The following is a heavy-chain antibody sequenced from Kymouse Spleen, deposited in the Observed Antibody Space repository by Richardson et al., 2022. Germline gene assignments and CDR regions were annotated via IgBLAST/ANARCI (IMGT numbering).Heavy chain of an antibody. V-gene: IGHV4-31*03. J-gene: IGHJ6*02. Sequence: QVQLQESGPGLVKPSQTLSLTCTVSGGSISSGGYYWSWIRQHPGKGLEWIGYIYYSGSTYYNPSLKSRVTISVDTSKNQFSLKLSSVTAADTAVYYCARERCTNGVCPFTTTTTVWTSGAKGPRSPSPQ. D-gene: IGHD2-8*01. CDR1: GGSISSGGYY. CDR2: IYYSGST. CDR3: ARERCTNGVCPFTTTTTVWTS.